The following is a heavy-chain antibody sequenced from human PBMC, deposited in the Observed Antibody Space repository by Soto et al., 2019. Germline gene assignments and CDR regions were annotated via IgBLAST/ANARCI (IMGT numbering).Heavy chain of an antibody. CDR2: IYHRGTT. J-gene: IGHJ4*02. CDR3: ARAIRRGGGFDY. D-gene: IGHD3-10*01. Sequence: KTSETLSLTCTVSGGSISSYYWSWIRQPPGKGLEWIGYIYHRGTTNYSPSLKSRVTISADMSKNQFSLKLSSVTAADTAVYYCARAIRRGGGFDYWGQGTLVTVSS. CDR1: GGSISSYY. V-gene: IGHV4-59*01.